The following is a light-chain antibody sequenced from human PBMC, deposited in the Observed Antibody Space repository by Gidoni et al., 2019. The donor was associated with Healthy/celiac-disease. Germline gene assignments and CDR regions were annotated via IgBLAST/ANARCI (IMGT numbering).Light chain of an antibody. CDR3: QQRSL. CDR2: DAS. Sequence: EIVLTQSPATLSLSPGERATLSCRASQSVSSYLAWYQQKPGQAPRLLIYDASNRATGIPARFSGSRSGTDFTLTISSLEPEDFAVYYCQQRSLFGQGTRLEIK. CDR1: QSVSSY. V-gene: IGKV3-11*01. J-gene: IGKJ5*01.